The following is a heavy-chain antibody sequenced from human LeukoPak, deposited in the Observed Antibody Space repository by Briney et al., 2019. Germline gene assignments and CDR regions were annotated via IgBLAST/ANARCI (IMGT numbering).Heavy chain of an antibody. CDR2: INTNTGNP. CDR1: GYTFASYA. D-gene: IGHD5-18*01. CDR3: ARERIQLWFYYYYYGMDV. V-gene: IGHV7-4-1*02. Sequence: ASVKVSCKASGYTFASYAMNWVRQAPGQGLEWMGWINTNTGNPTYAQGFTGRFVFSLDTSVSTAYLQISSLKAEDTAVYYCARERIQLWFYYYYYGMDVWGQGTTVTVSS. J-gene: IGHJ6*02.